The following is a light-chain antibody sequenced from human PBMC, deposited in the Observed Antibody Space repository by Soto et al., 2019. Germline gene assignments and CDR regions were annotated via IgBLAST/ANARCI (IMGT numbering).Light chain of an antibody. Sequence: DIQMTQSPSTLSASVGDRVIITCRASQSISDYLAWYQQKPGKAPKLLIYDASNLESGVPSTFSGSGSGTDFTLTISSLQPEDVATYYCQKYNSAPPTFGQGTKVDIK. V-gene: IGKV1-5*01. J-gene: IGKJ1*01. CDR2: DAS. CDR3: QKYNSAPPT. CDR1: QSISDY.